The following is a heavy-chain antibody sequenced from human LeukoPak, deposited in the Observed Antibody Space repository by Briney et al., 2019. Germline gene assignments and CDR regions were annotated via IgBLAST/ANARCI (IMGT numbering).Heavy chain of an antibody. J-gene: IGHJ5*02. D-gene: IGHD4-17*01. V-gene: IGHV4-4*07. CDR3: ARDSTTVTDNWFDP. CDR2: IYSSGST. CDR1: GGSISSYY. Sequence: SETLSLTCTVSGGSISSYYWSWIRQPAGKGLEWVGRIYSSGSTNYNPSLKSRVTMSVDTSKNQFSLKLSSVTAADTAVYYCARDSTTVTDNWFDPWGQGTLVTVSS.